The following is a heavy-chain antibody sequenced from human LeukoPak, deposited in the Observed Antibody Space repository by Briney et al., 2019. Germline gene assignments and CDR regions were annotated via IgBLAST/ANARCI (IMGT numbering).Heavy chain of an antibody. D-gene: IGHD1-14*01. CDR1: GFTVSSNC. V-gene: IGHV3-53*04. Sequence: GGSLRLSCAASGFTVSSNCMSWVRQAPGKGLEWVSVIYSGGSTYYADSVKGRFTISRHNSKNTLYLQMNSLRAEDTAVYYCAREPDNYYYGMDVWGQGTTVTVSS. CDR3: AREPDNYYYGMDV. CDR2: IYSGGST. J-gene: IGHJ6*02.